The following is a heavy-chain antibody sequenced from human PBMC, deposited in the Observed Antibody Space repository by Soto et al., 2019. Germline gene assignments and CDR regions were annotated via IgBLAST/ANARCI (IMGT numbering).Heavy chain of an antibody. V-gene: IGHV4-30-2*01. CDR3: ASVPDY. Sequence: PSETLSLTCAVSGDSISSGGYSWSWTRQPPGKGLEWIGYIYHSGSTYYNPSLKSRVTISVDRSKNQFSLKLSSVTAADTAVYYCASVPDYWGQGTLVTVSS. CDR1: GDSISSGGYS. J-gene: IGHJ4*02. CDR2: IYHSGST.